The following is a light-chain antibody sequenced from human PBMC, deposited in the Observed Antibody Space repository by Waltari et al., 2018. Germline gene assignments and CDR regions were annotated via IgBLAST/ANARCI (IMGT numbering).Light chain of an antibody. Sequence: QSALTQPPSVSGSPGQSVTISCTGTSSDVGSYNRVSCYQQPPGTAPKLLIYEVSSRPSGVPDRFSGSQSGNTASLTISGLQAEDEADYYCSSYTSSSTYVFGTGTKVTVL. CDR1: SSDVGSYNR. CDR2: EVS. J-gene: IGLJ1*01. V-gene: IGLV2-18*02. CDR3: SSYTSSSTYV.